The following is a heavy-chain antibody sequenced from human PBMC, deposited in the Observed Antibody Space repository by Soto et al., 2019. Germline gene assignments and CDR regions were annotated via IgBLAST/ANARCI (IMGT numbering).Heavy chain of an antibody. CDR2: IYYSGST. CDR1: GGSISSSSYY. Sequence: SETLSLTCTVSGGSISSSSYYWGWIRQPPGKGLEWIGSIYYSGSTYYNPSLKSRVTISINTSKNQMSLELTSVTAADTGVYYCESHSGQDASSWFDAWGQGTLVT. CDR3: ESHSGQDASSWFDA. V-gene: IGHV4-39*01. J-gene: IGHJ5*02. D-gene: IGHD6-13*01.